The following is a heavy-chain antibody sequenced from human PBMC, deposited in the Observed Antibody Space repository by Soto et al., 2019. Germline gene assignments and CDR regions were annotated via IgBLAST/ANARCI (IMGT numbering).Heavy chain of an antibody. D-gene: IGHD2-15*01. J-gene: IGHJ3*02. Sequence: EVQLVESGGGLVQPGRSLRLSCAASGFTFDDYAMHWVRQAPGKGLEWVSGISRNSGSIGYADSVKGRFTISRDNAKNSLYLQMNSLRAEDTALYYCAKDSEVGYCSGGSCYYDAFDIWGQGTMVTVSS. CDR1: GFTFDDYA. V-gene: IGHV3-9*01. CDR3: AKDSEVGYCSGGSCYYDAFDI. CDR2: ISRNSGSI.